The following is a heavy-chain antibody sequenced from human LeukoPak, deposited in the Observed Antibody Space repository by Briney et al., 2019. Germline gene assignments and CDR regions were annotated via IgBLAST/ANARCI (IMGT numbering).Heavy chain of an antibody. CDR1: GFTFDDYA. CDR2: ISWNSGSI. D-gene: IGHD3-16*01. J-gene: IGHJ4*02. V-gene: IGHV3-9*01. Sequence: PGRSLRLSCAASGFTFDDYAMHWVRQAPGKGLEWVSGISWNSGSIGYADSVKGRFTISRDNAKNSLYLQMNSLRAEDTALYYCAKDKGRGQLAFWGLDYWGQGTLVTVSS. CDR3: AKDKGRGQLAFWGLDY.